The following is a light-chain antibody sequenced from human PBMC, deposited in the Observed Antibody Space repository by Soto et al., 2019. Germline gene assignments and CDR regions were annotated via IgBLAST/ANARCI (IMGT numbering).Light chain of an antibody. CDR3: SSYAASNYPWG. V-gene: IGLV2-8*01. Sequence: QSALTQPPSASGSPGQSVTISCTGTSSDVGGYNYVSWYQQHPGKAPKHMIYEVSERPSGVPDRFSGSKSGNTASLTVSGLQAEDEADYYCSSYAASNYPWGFGGGTQLTVL. CDR2: EVS. J-gene: IGLJ3*02. CDR1: SSDVGGYNY.